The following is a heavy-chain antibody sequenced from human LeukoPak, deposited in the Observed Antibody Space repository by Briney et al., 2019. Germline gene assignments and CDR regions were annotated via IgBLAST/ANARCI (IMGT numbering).Heavy chain of an antibody. J-gene: IGHJ4*02. CDR3: ARGQSAAYY. CDR2: IKPDGSDT. D-gene: IGHD3-16*01. Sequence: QAGGSLRLSCGASGFTFTTHWIHWVRQAPGKGLVWVSRIKPDGSDTNYADSVKGRFTISRDNAKNTVYLQMNSLRAEDTAVYYCARGQSAAYYWGQGTLVTVSS. CDR1: GFTFTTHW. V-gene: IGHV3-74*01.